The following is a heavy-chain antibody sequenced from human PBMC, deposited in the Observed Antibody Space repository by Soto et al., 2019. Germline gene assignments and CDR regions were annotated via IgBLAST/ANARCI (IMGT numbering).Heavy chain of an antibody. J-gene: IGHJ4*02. CDR3: APSQKGYNWNYFDH. D-gene: IGHD1-20*01. CDR1: GGASSGSYYY. Sequence: SETLSLTCSVSGGASSGSYYYWVWLRQSPGKGPERIGSVFYTGFTSYNPSLESRVSVSVDTSKNQFSLKVSGVSAAHTAVYYCAPSQKGYNWNYFDHWGQGALVTVSS. V-gene: IGHV4-39*01. CDR2: VFYTGFT.